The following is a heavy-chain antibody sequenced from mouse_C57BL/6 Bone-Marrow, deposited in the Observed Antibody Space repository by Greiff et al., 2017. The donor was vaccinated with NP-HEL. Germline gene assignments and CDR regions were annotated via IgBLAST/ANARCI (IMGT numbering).Heavy chain of an antibody. CDR2: INPSTGGT. CDR1: GYSFTGYY. CDR3: ARYSSGYRFAY. V-gene: IGHV1-42*01. D-gene: IGHD3-2*02. Sequence: VQLQQSGPELVKPGASVKISCKASGYSFTGYYMNWVKQSPEKSLEWIGEINPSTGGTTYNQKFKAKATLTVDKSSSTAYMQLKSLTSEDSAVYYCARYSSGYRFAYWGQGTLVTVSA. J-gene: IGHJ3*01.